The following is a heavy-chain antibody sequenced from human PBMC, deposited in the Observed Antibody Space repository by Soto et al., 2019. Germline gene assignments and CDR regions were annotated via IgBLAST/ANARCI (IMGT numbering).Heavy chain of an antibody. D-gene: IGHD7-27*01. CDR3: ASFLGMTYYFDY. Sequence: SETLSLTCAVYGGSFSGYYWSWIRQPPGKGLEWIGEINHSGSTNYNPSLKSRVTISVDTSKNQFSLKLSSVTAADTAVYYCASFLGMTYYFDYWGQGTLVTVS. J-gene: IGHJ4*02. CDR2: INHSGST. V-gene: IGHV4-34*01. CDR1: GGSFSGYY.